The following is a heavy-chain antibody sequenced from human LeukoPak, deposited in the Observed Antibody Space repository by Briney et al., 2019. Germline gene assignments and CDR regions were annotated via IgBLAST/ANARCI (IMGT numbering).Heavy chain of an antibody. J-gene: IGHJ4*02. D-gene: IGHD3-3*01. CDR3: ARDANDFWSGYSGY. CDR1: GGSISSGSYY. Sequence: SETLSLTCTVSGGSISSGSYYWSWIRQPAGKGLEWIGRIYTSGSTNYNPSLKSRVTISVDTSKNQFSLKLSSVTAADTAVYYCARDANDFWSGYSGYWGQGTLVTVSS. CDR2: IYTSGST. V-gene: IGHV4-61*02.